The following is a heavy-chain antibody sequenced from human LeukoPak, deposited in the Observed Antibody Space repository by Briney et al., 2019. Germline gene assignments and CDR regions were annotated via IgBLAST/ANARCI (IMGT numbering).Heavy chain of an antibody. J-gene: IGHJ3*02. CDR2: IKENGNEQ. Sequence: GGSMRLSCEASGLTFSSYCMSWVRQAPGKGPEWVVHIKENGNEQYYADSVKGRFTISRDNVKQSLCLQMNSLRAEDTAVYYCARGPGDFDASDIWGQGTVVTVSS. CDR3: ARGPGDFDASDI. CDR1: GLTFSSYC. D-gene: IGHD1-14*01. V-gene: IGHV3-7*01.